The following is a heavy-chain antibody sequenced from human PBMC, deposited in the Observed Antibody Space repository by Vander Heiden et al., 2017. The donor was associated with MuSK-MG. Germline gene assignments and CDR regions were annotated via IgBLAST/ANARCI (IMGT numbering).Heavy chain of an antibody. CDR1: GGALSGYY. Sequence: QVQLQQWGAGLLKPSETLSLTCAGYGGALSGYYWSWIRQPPGKGLEWIGEINHSGSTNYNPSLKGRGTISVDTSKNQFSLKLSSVTAADTAVYYCARGRYSGYDRVYYYYGMDVWGQGTTVTVSS. J-gene: IGHJ6*02. V-gene: IGHV4-34*01. CDR3: ARGRYSGYDRVYYYYGMDV. CDR2: INHSGST. D-gene: IGHD5-12*01.